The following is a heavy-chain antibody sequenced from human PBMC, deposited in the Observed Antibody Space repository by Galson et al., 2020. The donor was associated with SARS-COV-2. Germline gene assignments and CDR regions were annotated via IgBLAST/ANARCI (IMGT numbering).Heavy chain of an antibody. CDR2: IYWDDDE. V-gene: IGHV2-5*02. Sequence: SGPTLVKPTQTLTLTCTFSGFPLTTSGVGVGWIRQPPGKALEWLAIIYWDDDERYSPSLKSRLTITKDTSKNQVVLTMTNMDPVDTATYYWAHRRSDSEDVGEEGEFCFSAFDVWVQGTMVTVSS. CDR1: GFPLTTSGVG. CDR3: AHRRSDSEDVGEEGEFCFSAFDV. D-gene: IGHD3-16*01. J-gene: IGHJ3*01.